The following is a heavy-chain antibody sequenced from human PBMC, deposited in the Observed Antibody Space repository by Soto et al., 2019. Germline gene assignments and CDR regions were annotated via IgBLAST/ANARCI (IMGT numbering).Heavy chain of an antibody. CDR1: GGSISSYY. Sequence: SETLSLTCTVSGGSISSYYWSWIRQPPGKGLEWIGYIYYSGSTNYNPSLKSRVTISVDTSKNQFSLKLSSVTAVDTAVYYCARSGEEYYDSSGYYGHWGQGTLVTVSS. D-gene: IGHD3-22*01. CDR3: ARSGEEYYDSSGYYGH. V-gene: IGHV4-59*01. CDR2: IYYSGST. J-gene: IGHJ4*02.